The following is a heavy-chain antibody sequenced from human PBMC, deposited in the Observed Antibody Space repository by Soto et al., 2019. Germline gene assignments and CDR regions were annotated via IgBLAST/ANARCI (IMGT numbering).Heavy chain of an antibody. CDR2: IFWNDDK. J-gene: IGHJ5*02. CDR1: GFSLSTRGVG. V-gene: IGHV2-5*01. D-gene: IGHD3-3*01. Sequence: SGPTLVKPTQPLTLTCTFSGFSLSTRGVGVGWIRQPPGKALEWLALIFWNDDKRYSPSLKSRLTITKDTSKNQVVLTMTNVDPVDTATYHCAHRGDFWRGQPHGWFDPWGPGTLVTVSS. CDR3: AHRGDFWRGQPHGWFDP.